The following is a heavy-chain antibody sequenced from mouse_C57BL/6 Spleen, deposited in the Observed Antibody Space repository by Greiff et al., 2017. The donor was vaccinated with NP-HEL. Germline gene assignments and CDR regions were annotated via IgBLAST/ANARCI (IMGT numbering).Heavy chain of an antibody. CDR3: EREDWEGYYAMDY. J-gene: IGHJ4*01. V-gene: IGHV1-80*01. D-gene: IGHD4-1*01. CDR2: IYPGDGDT. Sequence: QVQLQQSGAELVKPGASVKISCKASGYAFSSYWMNWVKQRPGKGLEWIGQIYPGDGDTNYNGKFKGKATLTADKSSSTAYMQLSSLTSEDSAVYFCEREDWEGYYAMDYWGQGTSVTVSS. CDR1: GYAFSSYW.